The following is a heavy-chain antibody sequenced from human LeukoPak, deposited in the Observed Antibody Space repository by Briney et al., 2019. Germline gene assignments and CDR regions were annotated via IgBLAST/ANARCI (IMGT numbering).Heavy chain of an antibody. CDR2: ISTSGSNI. V-gene: IGHV3-48*04. D-gene: IGHD3-3*01. J-gene: IGHJ4*02. CDR3: ARGESDYDFWSGYPDY. Sequence: TGGSLRLSCAASGFTFRSYSMNWVRQAPGRGLEWVSYISTSGSNIYYADSVKGRFTISRDNAKNSLYLQMNSLRAEDTAVYYCARGESDYDFWSGYPDYWGQGTLVTVSS. CDR1: GFTFRSYS.